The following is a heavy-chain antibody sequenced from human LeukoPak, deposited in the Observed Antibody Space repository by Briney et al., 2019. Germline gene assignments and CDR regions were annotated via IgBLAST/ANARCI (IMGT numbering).Heavy chain of an antibody. Sequence: SVKVSCKASGGTFSSYAISWVRQAPGQGLEWMGGIIPIFGTANYAQKFQGRVTITTDESTNTAYMELSSLRSEDTAVYYCARGDSSGAPIVYWGQGTLVTVSS. D-gene: IGHD3-22*01. J-gene: IGHJ4*02. CDR3: ARGDSSGAPIVY. CDR1: GGTFSSYA. CDR2: IIPIFGTA. V-gene: IGHV1-69*05.